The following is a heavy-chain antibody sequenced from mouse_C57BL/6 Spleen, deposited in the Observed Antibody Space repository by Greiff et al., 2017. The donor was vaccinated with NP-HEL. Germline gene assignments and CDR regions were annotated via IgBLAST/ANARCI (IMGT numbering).Heavy chain of an antibody. V-gene: IGHV1-54*01. CDR3: ARYSNYEDAMDY. Sequence: VKLMESGAELVRPGTSVKVSCKASGYAFTNYLIEWVKQRPGQGLEWIGVINPGSGGTNYNEKFKGKATLTADKSSSTAYMQLSSLTSEDSAVYFCARYSNYEDAMDYWGQGTSVTVSS. J-gene: IGHJ4*01. CDR2: INPGSGGT. CDR1: GYAFTNYL. D-gene: IGHD2-5*01.